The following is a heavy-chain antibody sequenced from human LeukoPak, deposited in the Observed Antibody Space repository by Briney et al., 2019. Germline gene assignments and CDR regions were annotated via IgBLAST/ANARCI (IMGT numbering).Heavy chain of an antibody. J-gene: IGHJ4*02. CDR3: ARDGPYYYDSSGYYNLSNFDY. Sequence: GGSLRLSCAASRFTVSSNYMSWVRQAPGKGLEWVSVIYSGGSTYYADSVKGRFTISRDNSKNTLYLQMNSLRAEDTAVYYCARDGPYYYDSSGYYNLSNFDYGGQGTLVTVSS. D-gene: IGHD3-22*01. CDR1: RFTVSSNY. CDR2: IYSGGST. V-gene: IGHV3-66*01.